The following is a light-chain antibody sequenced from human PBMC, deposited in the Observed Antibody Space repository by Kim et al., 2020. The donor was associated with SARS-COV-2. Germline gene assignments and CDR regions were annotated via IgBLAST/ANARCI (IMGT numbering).Light chain of an antibody. CDR2: AAS. Sequence: IQMTQSPSSLSASVGDGVTITCRASQSISNYLNWYQQKPGKAPKVLIYAASILQTGVPSRFSGSGSGTDFTLTISSLQPEDFATYYCQQSYSNPPEYTFGQGTKLEI. V-gene: IGKV1-39*01. CDR3: QQSYSNPPEYT. J-gene: IGKJ2*01. CDR1: QSISNY.